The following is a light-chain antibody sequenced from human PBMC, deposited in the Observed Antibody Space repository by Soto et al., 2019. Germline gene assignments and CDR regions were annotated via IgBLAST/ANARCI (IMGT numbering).Light chain of an antibody. J-gene: IGKJ1*01. V-gene: IGKV3-20*01. CDR3: QQYGSSPWT. CDR2: GGS. Sequence: EIVLTQSPGTLSLSPGERATLSXRGSQSVSSSYLAWYQQKPGQAPRLLIYGGSSRATGIPDRFSGSGSGTDFTLTISRLEPADFGVYYCQQYGSSPWTFGQGTKVDIK. CDR1: QSVSSSY.